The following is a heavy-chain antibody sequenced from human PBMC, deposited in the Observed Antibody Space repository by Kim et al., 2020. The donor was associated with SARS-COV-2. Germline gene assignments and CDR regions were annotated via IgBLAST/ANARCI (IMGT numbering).Heavy chain of an antibody. D-gene: IGHD6-19*01. Sequence: DSVKGRFTISRDNAKNSLYLQMSSLRAEDTAVYYCARDCGGWYGREGADYWGQGTLVTVSS. J-gene: IGHJ4*02. CDR3: ARDCGGWYGREGADY. V-gene: IGHV3-7*01.